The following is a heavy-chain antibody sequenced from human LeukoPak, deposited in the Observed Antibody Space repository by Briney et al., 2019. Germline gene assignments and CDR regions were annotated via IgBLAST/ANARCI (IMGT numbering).Heavy chain of an antibody. V-gene: IGHV3-53*01. CDR1: GFTVSSNY. J-gene: IGHJ4*02. CDR2: IYSGGST. Sequence: PGGSLRLSCAASGFTVSSNYMSWVRQAPGKGLEWVSVIYSGGSTYYADSVKGRFTISRDNSKNTLYLQMNSLRAEGTAVYYCAREGPVSGFDYWGQGTLVTVSS. CDR3: AREGPVSGFDY.